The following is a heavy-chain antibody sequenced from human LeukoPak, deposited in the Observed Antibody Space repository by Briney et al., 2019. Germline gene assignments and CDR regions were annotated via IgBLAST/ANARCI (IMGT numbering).Heavy chain of an antibody. D-gene: IGHD4-11*01. V-gene: IGHV4-59*02. CDR2: IYYSGSA. Sequence: NSSETLSLTCTVSGDSVTTYYWSWIRQPPGKGLEWLGYIYYSGSATYNPSLKSRVTISVDTSKNQFSLKLSSVTAADTAVYYCARDGSNWSNDYYHGVDVWGQGTTVTVSS. J-gene: IGHJ6*02. CDR3: ARDGSNWSNDYYHGVDV. CDR1: GDSVTTYY.